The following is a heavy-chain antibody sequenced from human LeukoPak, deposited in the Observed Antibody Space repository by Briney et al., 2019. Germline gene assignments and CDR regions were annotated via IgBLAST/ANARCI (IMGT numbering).Heavy chain of an antibody. CDR3: ATGYADYGGAADY. Sequence: GGSLRLSCAASGSTVSSHYMSWVRQAPGKGLEWVSVIHSGGSTYYADSVKGRFTISRDNPKNTLYLQMNSLRAEDTAVYYCATGYADYGGAADYWGQGTLVTVSS. CDR2: IHSGGST. J-gene: IGHJ4*02. V-gene: IGHV3-53*01. D-gene: IGHD4-17*01. CDR1: GSTVSSHY.